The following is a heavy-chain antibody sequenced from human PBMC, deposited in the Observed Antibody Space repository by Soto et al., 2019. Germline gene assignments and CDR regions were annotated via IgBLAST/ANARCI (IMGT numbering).Heavy chain of an antibody. CDR2: VYYSGST. V-gene: IGHV4-61*01. Sequence: SETLSLTCTVSGGSVRSVNDYWNWIRQPPGKGLEWIGYVYYSGSTNYNPSLKSRVTISIDTSKNEFSLRLTSVTAADTAVYYCARSHYTYGLLIDYWGPGTLVTVSS. J-gene: IGHJ4*02. D-gene: IGHD2-8*01. CDR1: GGSVRSVNDY. CDR3: ARSHYTYGLLIDY.